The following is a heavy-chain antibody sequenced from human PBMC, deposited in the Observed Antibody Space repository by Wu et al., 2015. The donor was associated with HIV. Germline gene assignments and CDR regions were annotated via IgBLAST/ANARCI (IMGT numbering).Heavy chain of an antibody. D-gene: IGHD6-13*01. CDR3: ARGDQYSSSWNDAFDYR. J-gene: IGHJ3*02. CDR2: INPNSGGT. CDR1: GYTFTGYY. Sequence: QVQLVQSGAEVKKPGASVKVSCKASGYTFTGYYMHWVRQAPGQGLEWMGWINPNSGGTNYAQKFQGRVTMTRDTSISTAYMELSRLRSDDTAVYYCARGDQYSSSWNDAFDYRGAKGQWSPVSS. V-gene: IGHV1-2*02.